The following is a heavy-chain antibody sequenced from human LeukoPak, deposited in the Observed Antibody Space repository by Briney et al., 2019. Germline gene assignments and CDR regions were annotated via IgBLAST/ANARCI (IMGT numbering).Heavy chain of an antibody. CDR1: GDSVCSNCAT. CDR2: TYYRSKWYN. V-gene: IGHV6-1*01. D-gene: IGHD6-13*01. J-gene: IGHJ6*02. CDR3: ARRKAATFGMDV. Sequence: SQTLSLTCAISGDSVCSNCATWDWIRQSPSRGLEWLGRTYYRSKWYNDYAVSMKSRITINPDTSKNQFSLQLNSVTPVDTAVYYCARRKAATFGMDVWGQGTTVTVSS.